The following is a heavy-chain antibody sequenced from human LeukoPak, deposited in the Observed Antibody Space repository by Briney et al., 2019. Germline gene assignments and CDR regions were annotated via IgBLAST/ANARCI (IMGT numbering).Heavy chain of an antibody. CDR1: GFTFSSYA. V-gene: IGHV3-23*01. Sequence: GGSLRLSCAASGFTFSSYAMSWVRQAPGKGLEWVSAISGSGGSTYYADSVKGRFTISRDNSKNTLYLQMNSLRADDTAVYYCAKDAPALGYYYYGMDVWGQGTTVTVSS. J-gene: IGHJ6*02. CDR2: ISGSGGST. CDR3: AKDAPALGYYYYGMDV.